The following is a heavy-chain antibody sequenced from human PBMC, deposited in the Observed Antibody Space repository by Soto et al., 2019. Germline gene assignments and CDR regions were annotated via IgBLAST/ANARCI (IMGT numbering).Heavy chain of an antibody. CDR3: ARDSTTAADTYYYYYYGMDV. V-gene: IGHV1-18*01. CDR1: GYTFTSYG. Sequence: QVQLVQSGAEVKKPGASVKVSCKASGYTFTSYGISWVRQAPGQGLEWMGWISAYNGNTNYAQKLQGRVTMTTDTSTSTAYMELRSLRSDDTAVYYCARDSTTAADTYYYYYYGMDVWGQGTTVTVSS. D-gene: IGHD6-13*01. CDR2: ISAYNGNT. J-gene: IGHJ6*02.